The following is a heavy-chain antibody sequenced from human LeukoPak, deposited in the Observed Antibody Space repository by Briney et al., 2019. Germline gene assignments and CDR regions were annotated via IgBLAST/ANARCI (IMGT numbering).Heavy chain of an antibody. D-gene: IGHD3-10*01. CDR1: GFTFSSYA. V-gene: IGHV3-30*04. CDR2: ISYDGSNK. J-gene: IGHJ4*02. CDR3: ARDSIAAWFGEQFDY. Sequence: PGGSLRLSCAASGFTFSSYAMHWVRQAPGKGLEWVAVISYDGSNKYYADSVKGRSTISRDNSKNTLYLQMNSLRAEDTAVYYCARDSIAAWFGEQFDYWGQGTLVTVSS.